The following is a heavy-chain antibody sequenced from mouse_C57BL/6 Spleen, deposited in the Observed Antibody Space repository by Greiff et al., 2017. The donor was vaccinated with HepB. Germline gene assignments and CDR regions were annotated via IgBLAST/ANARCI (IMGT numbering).Heavy chain of an antibody. CDR1: GYSITSDY. J-gene: IGHJ2*01. CDR2: ISYSGST. D-gene: IGHD1-1*01. CDR3: ARFPYGYGSSSYYFDY. V-gene: IGHV3-8*01. Sequence: EVKLVESGPGLAKPSQTLSLTCSVTGYSITSDYWNWIRKFPGNKLEYMGYISYSGSTYYNPSLKSRISITRDTSKNQYYLQLNSVTTEDTATYYCARFPYGYGSSSYYFDYWGQGTTLTVSS.